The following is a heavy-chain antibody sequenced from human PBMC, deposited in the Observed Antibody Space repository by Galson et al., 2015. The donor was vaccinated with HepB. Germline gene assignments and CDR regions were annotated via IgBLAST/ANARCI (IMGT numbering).Heavy chain of an antibody. J-gene: IGHJ6*02. CDR3: GVMKWELRGMDV. V-gene: IGHV1-8*01. D-gene: IGHD1-26*01. CDR2: MNPNSGNT. CDR1: GYTFTSYD. Sequence: SVKVSCKASGYTFTSYDINWVRKATGQGLEWMGWMNPNSGNTGYAQKFQGRVTMTRNTSISTAYMELSSLRSEDTAVYYCGVMKWELRGMDVWGQGTTVTVSS.